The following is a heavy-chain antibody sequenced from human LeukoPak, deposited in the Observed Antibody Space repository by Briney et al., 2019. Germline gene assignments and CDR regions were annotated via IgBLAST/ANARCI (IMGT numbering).Heavy chain of an antibody. CDR3: TRDASGDTNSGPRMDV. V-gene: IGHV3-33*01. CDR2: IWYDGNNR. J-gene: IGHJ6*02. Sequence: GGSLRLSCEASGFIFSIYGMHWVRQAPGKGLEWVAVIWYDGNNRFYADSVKGRFTISRDNSKNTLYLQMNSLRAEDTAAYYCTRDASGDTNSGPRMDVWGQGTTVTVS. D-gene: IGHD1-26*01. CDR1: GFIFSIYG.